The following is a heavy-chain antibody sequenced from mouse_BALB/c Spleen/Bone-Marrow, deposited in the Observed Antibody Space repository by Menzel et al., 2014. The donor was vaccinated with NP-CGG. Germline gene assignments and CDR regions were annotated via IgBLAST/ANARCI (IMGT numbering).Heavy chain of an antibody. V-gene: IGHV1-7*01. CDR1: GYTFTSYW. J-gene: IGHJ3*01. D-gene: IGHD2-12*01. CDR3: APYSHEGVAY. CDR2: INPSTGYT. Sequence: VQLQQSGAERAKPGASVKMSCKASGYTFTSYWIHWVKQRPGQGLEWIGYINPSTGYTEYNQKFKDKATLTADKSSSTAYMQLSSLTSEDSAVYYCAPYSHEGVAYWGQGTLVTVSA.